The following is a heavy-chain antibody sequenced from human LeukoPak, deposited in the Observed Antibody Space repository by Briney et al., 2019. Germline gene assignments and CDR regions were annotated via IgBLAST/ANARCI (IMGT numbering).Heavy chain of an antibody. D-gene: IGHD3-22*01. CDR1: GYSFTSYW. Sequence: PGEXXKVSCKGSGYSFTSYWIGWVGQMPGKGLEWMGLIYPGDSDTRYSPSFQGQVTISADKSISTAYLQWSSLKASDTAMYYCARRQRNDYYDSSGYTTFGAFDIWGQGTMVTVSS. V-gene: IGHV5-51*03. J-gene: IGHJ3*02. CDR2: IYPGDSDT. CDR3: ARRQRNDYYDSSGYTTFGAFDI.